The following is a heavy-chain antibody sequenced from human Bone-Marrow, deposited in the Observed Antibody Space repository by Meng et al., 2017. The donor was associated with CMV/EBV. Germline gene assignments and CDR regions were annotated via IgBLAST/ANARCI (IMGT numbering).Heavy chain of an antibody. CDR2: INHSGST. CDR1: GGSFSGYY. V-gene: IGHV4-34*01. D-gene: IGHD4-23*01. Sequence: SETRSLTCAVYGGSFSGYYWSWIRQPPGKGLEWIGEINHSGSTNYNPSLKSRVTISVDTSKNQFSLKLSSVTAADTAVYYCARHKGRYGGNSPYNFDYWGQGTLVTVSS. J-gene: IGHJ4*02. CDR3: ARHKGRYGGNSPYNFDY.